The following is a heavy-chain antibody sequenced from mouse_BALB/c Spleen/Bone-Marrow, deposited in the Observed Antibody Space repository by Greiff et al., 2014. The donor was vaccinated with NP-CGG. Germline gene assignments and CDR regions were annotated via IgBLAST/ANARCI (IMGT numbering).Heavy chain of an antibody. Sequence: VQLQQSGPELVKPGASVKMSCKASGYTFTSYVIHWVKQKPGQGLEWIGYINPYNDATKFNERFKGKATLTSDKSSSTAYMVLSSLTSEDSAVYYCAREGVDYFDYWAKAPLSQSPQ. J-gene: IGHJ2*01. CDR3: AREGVDYFDY. CDR2: INPYNDAT. CDR1: GYTFTSYV. V-gene: IGHV1-14*01.